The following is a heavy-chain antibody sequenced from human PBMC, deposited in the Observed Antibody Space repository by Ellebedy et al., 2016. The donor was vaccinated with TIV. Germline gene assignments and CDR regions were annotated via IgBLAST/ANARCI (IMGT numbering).Heavy chain of an antibody. D-gene: IGHD5-24*01. CDR3: ARGGDGYNLAAFDI. Sequence: SVKVSXXASGGTFSSYAISWVRQAPGQGLEWMGGIIPIFGTANYAQKFQGRVTITADESTSTAYMELSSLRSEDTAVYYCARGGDGYNLAAFDIWGQGTMVTVSS. CDR1: GGTFSSYA. CDR2: IIPIFGTA. V-gene: IGHV1-69*13. J-gene: IGHJ3*02.